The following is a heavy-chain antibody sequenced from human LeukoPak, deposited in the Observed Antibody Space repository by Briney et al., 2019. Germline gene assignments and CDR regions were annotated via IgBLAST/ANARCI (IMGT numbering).Heavy chain of an antibody. J-gene: IGHJ4*02. D-gene: IGHD5-24*01. V-gene: IGHV4-30-2*02. CDR3: ARTRGDGSGDY. CDR2: IFHSGTT. Sequence: SETLSLTCAVSGGSISSGDYSWSWIRQPPGKGLEWIGYIFHSGTTYYNPSLKSRVTISVDRSKKQFSLKLSSVTAADTAVYYCARTRGDGSGDYWGQGTLVTVS. CDR1: GGSISSGDYS.